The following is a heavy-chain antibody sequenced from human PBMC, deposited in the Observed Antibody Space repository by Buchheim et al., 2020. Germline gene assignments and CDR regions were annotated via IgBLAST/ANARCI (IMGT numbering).Heavy chain of an antibody. V-gene: IGHV3-7*01. CDR1: GFTFSNYW. CDR2: IKEDGTEV. D-gene: IGHD6-6*01. Sequence: EVQLVESGGGLAQPGGSLRLSCAASGFTFSNYWMSWVRQAPGKGLEWVANIKEDGTEVHFVDSVKGRFFISRDNARNSLYLQMNSLRAEDTAVYYCARQGSSSYWGQGTL. J-gene: IGHJ4*02. CDR3: ARQGSSSY.